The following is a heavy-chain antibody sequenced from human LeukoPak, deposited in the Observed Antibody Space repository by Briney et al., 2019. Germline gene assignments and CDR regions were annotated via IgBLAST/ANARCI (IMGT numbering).Heavy chain of an antibody. CDR2: TYYRSKWYN. J-gene: IGHJ4*02. D-gene: IGHD3-3*01. V-gene: IGHV6-1*01. CDR3: ARDQDYIFVSVDY. Sequence: SQTLSLTCAISGDSISSNSATWNWIRQSPSRGLEWLGRTYYRSKWYNDYAVSVKSRITINPDTSKNQFSLQLNSVTPEDTAVYYCARDQDYIFVSVDYWGQGTLVTVSS. CDR1: GDSISSNSAT.